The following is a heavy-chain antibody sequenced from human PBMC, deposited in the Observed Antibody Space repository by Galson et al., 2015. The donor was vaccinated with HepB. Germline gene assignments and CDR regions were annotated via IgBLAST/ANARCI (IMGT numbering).Heavy chain of an antibody. D-gene: IGHD5-18*01. Sequence: PALVKPTQTLTLTCTVSGFSLSNARMGVSWIRQPPGKALEWLAHIFPNDEKSYSTSLKSRLTISKDTSKSQVVLTMTNMDPVDTATYYCARTTWIQLWLLVRWESYWYFDLWGRGTLVTVSS. CDR2: IFPNDEK. CDR3: ARTTWIQLWLLVRWESYWYFDL. J-gene: IGHJ2*01. CDR1: GFSLSNARMG. V-gene: IGHV2-26*01.